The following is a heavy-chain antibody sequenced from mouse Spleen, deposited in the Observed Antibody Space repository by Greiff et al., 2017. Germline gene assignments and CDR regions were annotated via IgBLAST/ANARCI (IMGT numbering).Heavy chain of an antibody. CDR2: ISSGGGNT. V-gene: IGHV5-9*04. Sequence: EVKLVESGGGLVKLGGSLKLSCAASGFTFSSYAMSWVRQTPEKRLEWVATISSGGGNTYYPDSVKGRFTISRDNAKNTLYLQMSSLKSEDTAMYYCAKIYGNYYFDYWGQGTTLTVSS. CDR1: GFTFSSYA. D-gene: IGHD2-1*01. CDR3: AKIYGNYYFDY. J-gene: IGHJ2*01.